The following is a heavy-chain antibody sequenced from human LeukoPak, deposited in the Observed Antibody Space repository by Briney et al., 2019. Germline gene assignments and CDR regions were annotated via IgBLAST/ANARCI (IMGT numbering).Heavy chain of an antibody. J-gene: IGHJ4*02. D-gene: IGHD3-22*01. Sequence: GGPLRLSCAASGFTFSNAWMSWVRQAPGKGLEWVGRIKSKTDGGTTDYAAPVKGRFTISRDDSKNTLYLQMNSLKTEDTAVYYCTTGVTMIVVVITTDYWGQGTLVTVSS. V-gene: IGHV3-15*01. CDR3: TTGVTMIVVVITTDY. CDR2: IKSKTDGGTT. CDR1: GFTFSNAW.